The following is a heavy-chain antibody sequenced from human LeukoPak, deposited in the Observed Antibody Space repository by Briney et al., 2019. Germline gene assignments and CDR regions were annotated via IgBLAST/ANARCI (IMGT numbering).Heavy chain of an antibody. Sequence: PGGSLRLSCAASGFTFSSYAMHWVRQAPGKGLEWVAVISYDGSNKYNADSVKGRFTISRDNSKNTLYLQMNSLRAEDTAVYYCATSYCSSTSCPPHYWGQGTLVTVFS. CDR2: ISYDGSNK. V-gene: IGHV3-30*04. J-gene: IGHJ4*02. D-gene: IGHD2-2*01. CDR1: GFTFSSYA. CDR3: ATSYCSSTSCPPHY.